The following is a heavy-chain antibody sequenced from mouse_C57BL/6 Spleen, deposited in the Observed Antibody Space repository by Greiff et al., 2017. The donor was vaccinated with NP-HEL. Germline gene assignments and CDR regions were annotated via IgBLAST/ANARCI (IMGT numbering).Heavy chain of an antibody. V-gene: IGHV1-76*01. CDR1: GYTFTDYY. J-gene: IGHJ4*01. Sequence: VQLQQSGAELVRPGASVKLSCKASGYTFTDYYINWVKQRPGQGLEWIARIYPGGGNTYYNDTFKGKVTLTAEKSSSTAYMQLSSLTSEGSAVYLGARRGRTTVVATGAMDYWGQGTSVTVSS. CDR3: ARRGRTTVVATGAMDY. D-gene: IGHD1-1*01. CDR2: IYPGGGNT.